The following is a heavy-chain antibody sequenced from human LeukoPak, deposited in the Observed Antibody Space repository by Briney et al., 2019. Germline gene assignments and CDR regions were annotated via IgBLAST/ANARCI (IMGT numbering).Heavy chain of an antibody. CDR3: ARMHGEIDS. CDR1: GFTFSSYE. CDR2: ISSSGTI. Sequence: GGSLRLSCAASGFTFSSYEMNWVRQAPGKGLEWVSYISSSGTIYYADSVKGRFTISRDNAKNSLYLQMNSLRVEDTAVYYCARMHGEIDSWGHGTLVTVSS. J-gene: IGHJ5*01. D-gene: IGHD3-10*01. V-gene: IGHV3-48*03.